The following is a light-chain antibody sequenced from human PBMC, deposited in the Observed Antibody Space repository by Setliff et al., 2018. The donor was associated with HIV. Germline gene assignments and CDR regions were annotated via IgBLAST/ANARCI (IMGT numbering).Light chain of an antibody. CDR2: GVT. J-gene: IGLJ1*01. CDR1: SSNVGGFNY. V-gene: IGLV2-23*02. Sequence: QSALTQHASVSGSPGQSITISCTGTSSNVGGFNYVSWYQQHPGKAPKLMIYGVTARPSGVSNRFSGSKSGNTASLTISGLQAEDEADYYCCSYAGTYVFGTGTKVTVL. CDR3: CSYAGTYV.